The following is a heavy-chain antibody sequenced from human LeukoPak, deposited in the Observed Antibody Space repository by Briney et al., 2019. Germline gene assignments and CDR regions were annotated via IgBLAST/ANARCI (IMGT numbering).Heavy chain of an antibody. CDR2: FYYSGTT. D-gene: IGHD3-10*01. Sequence: PSETLSLTCTVSGGSISSSRYYWGWIRRPPGKGLEWIGSFYYSGTTSYNPSLGTRVTISVDTSKNQFSLELTSVTAADTAVYYCARPCSLGSYSGFDYWGQGTLVTVSS. CDR1: GGSISSSRYY. V-gene: IGHV4-39*01. CDR3: ARPCSLGSYSGFDY. J-gene: IGHJ4*02.